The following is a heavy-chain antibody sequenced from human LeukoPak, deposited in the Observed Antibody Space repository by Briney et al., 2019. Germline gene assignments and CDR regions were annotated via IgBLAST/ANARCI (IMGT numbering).Heavy chain of an antibody. V-gene: IGHV3-33*06. CDR3: AKDHSGYESRYYFDY. Sequence: GGSLRLSCAASGFTFSSYGMHWVRQAPGRGLEWVAVIWYDGSNKYYADSVKGRFTISRDNSKNTLYLQMNSLRAEDTAVYYCAKDHSGYESRYYFDYWGQGTLVTVSS. CDR2: IWYDGSNK. CDR1: GFTFSSYG. J-gene: IGHJ4*02. D-gene: IGHD5-12*01.